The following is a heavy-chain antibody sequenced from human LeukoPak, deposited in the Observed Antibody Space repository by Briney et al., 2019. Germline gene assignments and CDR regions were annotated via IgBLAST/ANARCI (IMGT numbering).Heavy chain of an antibody. CDR1: GGSFSGYY. J-gene: IGHJ4*02. Sequence: PWETLSLTCAVYGGSFSGYYWSWIRQPPGKGLEWFGEINHSGSTNYNPSLKSRVTISVDTSKNQFSLKLSSVTAADTAVYYCASLYGSGSYYTGFDYWGQGTLVTVSS. D-gene: IGHD3-10*01. CDR2: INHSGST. CDR3: ASLYGSGSYYTGFDY. V-gene: IGHV4-34*01.